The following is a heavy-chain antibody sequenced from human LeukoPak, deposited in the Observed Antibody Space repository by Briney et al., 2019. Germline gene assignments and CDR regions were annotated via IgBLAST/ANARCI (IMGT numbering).Heavy chain of an antibody. CDR2: IYYSGRT. J-gene: IGHJ5*02. CDR3: ARGPLYGLGNWFDP. D-gene: IGHD4-17*01. Sequence: PSETLSLTCTVSGGSISSSSYYWGWIRQPPGKGLEWIGSIYYSGRTYYNPSLKSRVTISVDTSKNQFSLKLSSVTAADTAVYYCARGPLYGLGNWFDPWGQGTLVTVSS. V-gene: IGHV4-39*01. CDR1: GGSISSSSYY.